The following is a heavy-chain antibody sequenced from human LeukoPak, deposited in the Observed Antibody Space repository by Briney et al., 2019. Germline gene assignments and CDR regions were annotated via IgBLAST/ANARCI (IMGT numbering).Heavy chain of an antibody. V-gene: IGHV3-30*02. CDR2: MRYDGSNK. D-gene: IGHD3-10*01. CDR3: AKDKYYYGSGSYNFDY. CDR1: GFTSRSYG. Sequence: GGSPRLSSAASGFTSRSYGMHWVRQSPGKGLEWVAFMRYDGSNKYYADSVKGRFTISRDNSKNTLYLQMNSLRAEDTAVYYCAKDKYYYGSGSYNFDYWGQGTLVTVSS. J-gene: IGHJ4*02.